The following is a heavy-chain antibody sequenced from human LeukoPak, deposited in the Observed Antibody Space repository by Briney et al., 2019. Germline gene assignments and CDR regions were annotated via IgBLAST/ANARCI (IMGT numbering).Heavy chain of an antibody. J-gene: IGHJ4*02. V-gene: IGHV4-39*01. CDR1: GGSIYSGGNY. CDR2: RSYSGST. CDR3: ARLSGSTGGY. Sequence: PSETLSLTCTVSGGSIYSGGNYWGWIRQPPGKGLEWIASRSYSGSTYYNPSLKSRVTISGDTSNNQISLKLSSVTAADTAVYYCARLSGSTGGYWGQGTLVTVSS.